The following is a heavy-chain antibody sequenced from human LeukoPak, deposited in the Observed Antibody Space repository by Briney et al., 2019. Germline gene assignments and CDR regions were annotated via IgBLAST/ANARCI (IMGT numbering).Heavy chain of an antibody. CDR2: MNPNSGNT. Sequence: ASEKVSCKASGYTFTSYDINWVRQATGQGLEWMGWMNPNSGNTGYAQKFQGRVTMTRNTSISTAYMELSSLRSEDTAVYYCARYSGYLYYYYYGMDVWGQGTTVTVSS. D-gene: IGHD5-12*01. CDR3: ARYSGYLYYYYYGMDV. V-gene: IGHV1-8*01. J-gene: IGHJ6*02. CDR1: GYTFTSYD.